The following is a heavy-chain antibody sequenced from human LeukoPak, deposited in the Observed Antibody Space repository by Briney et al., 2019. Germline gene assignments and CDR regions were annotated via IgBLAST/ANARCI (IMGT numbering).Heavy chain of an antibody. CDR2: ISSSGSTI. V-gene: IGHV3-48*04. J-gene: IGHJ4*02. Sequence: GGSLRLSCAASGFTFSSYNMIWVRQAPGKGLEWVSYISSSGSTIYYADSVKGRFTISRDNAKNSLYLQMDSLRAEDTAVYYCASEGASGGYTFDYWGQGTLVTVSS. D-gene: IGHD2-15*01. CDR1: GFTFSSYN. CDR3: ASEGASGGYTFDY.